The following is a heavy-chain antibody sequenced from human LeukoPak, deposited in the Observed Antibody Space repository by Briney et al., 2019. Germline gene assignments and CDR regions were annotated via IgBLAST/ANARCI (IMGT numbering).Heavy chain of an antibody. Sequence: SQTLSLTRDISGDTVSSNSAAWNWIRQSPSRGLELLGRTYYRSKLYYDYAVSVKSRITISPDTSKNQFPLKLNSVTADDTAVYYCARGFALDFWGQGTMVTVSS. J-gene: IGHJ3*01. CDR2: TYYRSKLYY. V-gene: IGHV6-1*01. CDR3: ARGFALDF. CDR1: GDTVSSNSAA.